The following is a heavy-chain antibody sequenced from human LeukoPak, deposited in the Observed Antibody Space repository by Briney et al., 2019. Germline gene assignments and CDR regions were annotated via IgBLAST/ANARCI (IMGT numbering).Heavy chain of an antibody. CDR1: GVSIISDY. V-gene: IGHV4-4*08. Sequence: RPTETLSLTFSVSGVSIISDYCASVRQSPGKGLEWVVTLYNDGITNTHYPLTSRLTVSADPSKNQLSLKLSSVTAADTAVYYCAKLGGASYDRNGYQSPYNYFYMDAWGKGATVVVSS. D-gene: IGHD3-22*01. J-gene: IGHJ6*03. CDR2: LYNDGIT. CDR3: AKLGGASYDRNGYQSPYNYFYMDA.